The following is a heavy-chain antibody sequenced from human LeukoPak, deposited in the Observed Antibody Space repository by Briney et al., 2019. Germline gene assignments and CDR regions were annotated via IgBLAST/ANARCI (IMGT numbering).Heavy chain of an antibody. J-gene: IGHJ4*02. D-gene: IGHD6-19*01. Sequence: GGSLRLSCAASGFTFNSYAMSWFRQAPGTGLKWVSTVGGSGSDTFYADSVKGRFTISRDNSNNAVYLQMNSLRAEDTALYYCAKRAPPGTAVGVPYYFDHWGQGTLVTVSS. CDR3: AKRAPPGTAVGVPYYFDH. CDR2: VGGSGSDT. V-gene: IGHV3-23*01. CDR1: GFTFNSYA.